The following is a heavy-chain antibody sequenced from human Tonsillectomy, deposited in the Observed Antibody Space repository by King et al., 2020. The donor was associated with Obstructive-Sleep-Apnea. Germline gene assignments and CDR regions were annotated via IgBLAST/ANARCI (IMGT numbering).Heavy chain of an antibody. D-gene: IGHD1-1*01. J-gene: IGHJ4*02. CDR3: ARDSGN. V-gene: IGHV3-48*04. CDR2: INRSSCTI. Sequence: GQLVESGGGLVQPGGSLRLSCAASGFTFSRYSMNGVRQAPGKGLEWGAYINRSSCTIYYADSVKGRCTTSRDNAKNSLYPQMNSLRAEDTAVYYCARDSGNWGQGTLVTVSS. CDR1: GFTFSRYS.